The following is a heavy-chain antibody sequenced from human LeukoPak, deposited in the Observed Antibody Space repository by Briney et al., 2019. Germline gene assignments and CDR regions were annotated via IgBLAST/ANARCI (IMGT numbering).Heavy chain of an antibody. D-gene: IGHD2-2*01. CDR3: ARGDCSSTSCYLFDY. J-gene: IGHJ4*02. V-gene: IGHV3-30*04. Sequence: PGRSLRLSCAASGFSFSSYAMHWVRQASGTGLEWVAVISYDGSNRYYADSVKGRFTISRDNSKNTLYLQMNSLRAEDTAVYYCARGDCSSTSCYLFDYWGQGTLVTVSS. CDR1: GFSFSSYA. CDR2: ISYDGSNR.